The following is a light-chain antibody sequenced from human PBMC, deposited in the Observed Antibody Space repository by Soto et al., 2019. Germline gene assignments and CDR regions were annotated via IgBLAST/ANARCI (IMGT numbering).Light chain of an antibody. CDR2: DVT. J-gene: IGLJ3*02. CDR3: CSYAGSYTWV. Sequence: QSALTQPRSVSGSPGQSVTISCTGTSSNYNYVSWYQQHPGKAPKLMIYDVTKRPSGVPDRFSGSKSGNTASLTISGLQAEDEADYYCCSYAGSYTWVFGGGTKLTVL. V-gene: IGLV2-11*01. CDR1: SSNYNY.